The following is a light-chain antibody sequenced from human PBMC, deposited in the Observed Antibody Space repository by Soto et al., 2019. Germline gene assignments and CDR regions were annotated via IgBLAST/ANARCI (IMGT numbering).Light chain of an antibody. CDR2: LGS. V-gene: IGKV2-28*01. CDR3: MQALQTSIT. CDR1: QSLLHSNGYNY. J-gene: IGKJ5*01. Sequence: DIVVTQSPLSLPVTPGEPASISCRSSQSLLHSNGYNYLDWYLQKPGQSTQLLIFLGSNRASGVPDRFSGSGSGTNFTLKISRVEAEDVGVYYCMQALQTSITFGQGTRLEIK.